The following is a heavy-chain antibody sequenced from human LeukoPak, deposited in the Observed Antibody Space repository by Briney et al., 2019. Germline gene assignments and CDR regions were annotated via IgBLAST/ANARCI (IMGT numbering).Heavy chain of an antibody. J-gene: IGHJ4*02. D-gene: IGHD4-11*01. CDR1: GGSFSGYY. Sequence: PSETLSLTCAVYGGSFSGYYWSWIRQPPGKGLEWIGEINHSGSTNYNPSLKSRVTISVDTSKNQFSLKLSSVTAADTAVYYCARARITVTGYYFDYWGQGTLVTVSS. CDR3: ARARITVTGYYFDY. CDR2: INHSGST. V-gene: IGHV4-34*01.